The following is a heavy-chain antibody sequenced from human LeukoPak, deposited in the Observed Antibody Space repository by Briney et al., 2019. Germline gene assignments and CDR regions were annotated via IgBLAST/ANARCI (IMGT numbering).Heavy chain of an antibody. CDR2: IFHTGST. J-gene: IGHJ3*02. D-gene: IGHD3-16*01. Sequence: PSETLSLTCTVSGGSLSNHYWNWIRHPAGTGLEYIGRIFHTGSTNYNPSLKSRVTMSVDTSNNQFSLNLTSVTAADTAVYYGARGPLGGESFDIWGQGTMVTVSS. V-gene: IGHV4-4*07. CDR1: GGSLSNHY. CDR3: ARGPLGGESFDI.